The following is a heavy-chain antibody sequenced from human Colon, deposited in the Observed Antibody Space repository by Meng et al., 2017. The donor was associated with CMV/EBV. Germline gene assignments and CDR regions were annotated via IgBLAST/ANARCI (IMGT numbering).Heavy chain of an antibody. Sequence: TFNHNGSAWVRQAPGQGLEWMGWINVKDGNTNYAENFQGRVTMTTDTSTSTAYLDLRSLRSDDTAVYFCARSLGYCSSGTCYTNWFDPWGQGTLVTVSS. CDR1: TFNHNG. D-gene: IGHD2-15*01. J-gene: IGHJ5*02. V-gene: IGHV1-18*01. CDR2: INVKDGNT. CDR3: ARSLGYCSSGTCYTNWFDP.